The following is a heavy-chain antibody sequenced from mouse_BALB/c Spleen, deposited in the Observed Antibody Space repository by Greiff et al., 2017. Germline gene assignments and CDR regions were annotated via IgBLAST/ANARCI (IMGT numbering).Heavy chain of an antibody. J-gene: IGHJ4*01. CDR3: ARGDGWLLGGAMDY. V-gene: IGHV1-4*02. Sequence: QVQLQQSAAELARPGASVKMSCKASGYTFTSYTMHWVKQRPGQGLEWIGYINPSSGYTEYNQKFKDKTTLTADKSSSTAYMQLSSLTSEDSAVYYCARGDGWLLGGAMDYWGQGTSVTVSS. D-gene: IGHD2-3*01. CDR2: INPSSGYT. CDR1: GYTFTSYT.